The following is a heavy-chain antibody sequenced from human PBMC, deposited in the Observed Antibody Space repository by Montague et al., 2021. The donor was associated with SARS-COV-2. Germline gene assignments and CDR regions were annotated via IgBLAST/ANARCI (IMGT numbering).Heavy chain of an antibody. CDR2: IDWDDNK. Sequence: PALVKPTQTLTLTCTFSGFSLSTSGMCVSWVRQPPGKALEWLALIDWDDNKFYSTSLKTRLTISKDTSKNQVVLTMTNVDPVDTATYYCARRLYDIWTGYYRPCDYWGQGTRVTVSS. CDR3: ARRLYDIWTGYYRPCDY. D-gene: IGHD3-9*01. CDR1: GFSLSTSGMC. V-gene: IGHV2-70*20. J-gene: IGHJ4*02.